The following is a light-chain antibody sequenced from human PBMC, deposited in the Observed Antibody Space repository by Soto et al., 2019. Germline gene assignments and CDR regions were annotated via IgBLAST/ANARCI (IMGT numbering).Light chain of an antibody. CDR2: GAS. J-gene: IGKJ4*01. V-gene: IGKV3-15*01. Sequence: TVMTQSPATLSVSPGERATLSCGASQSVSTNLAWYRQKPGQVPRLLIYGASTMASDIPAGFSGSGSGTGVALTISSLHSEDFAVYYCQQYNEWPLTFGGGTKVEIE. CDR3: QQYNEWPLT. CDR1: QSVSTN.